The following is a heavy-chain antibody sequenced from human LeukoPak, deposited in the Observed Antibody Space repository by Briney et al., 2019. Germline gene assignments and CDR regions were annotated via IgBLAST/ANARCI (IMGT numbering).Heavy chain of an antibody. J-gene: IGHJ5*02. CDR1: GGPYYGYY. Sequence: KASETLSLTCAVHGGPYYGYYWSWMRQPPGKGLEWIGEINHSGSTNYNASLKSRVTISVDTSKNQFSLRLSSVTAADTAVYYCAPRGDIEHSYGYGKWFDPWGQGTRVTVSS. V-gene: IGHV4-34*01. CDR3: APRGDIEHSYGYGKWFDP. D-gene: IGHD5-18*01. CDR2: INHSGST.